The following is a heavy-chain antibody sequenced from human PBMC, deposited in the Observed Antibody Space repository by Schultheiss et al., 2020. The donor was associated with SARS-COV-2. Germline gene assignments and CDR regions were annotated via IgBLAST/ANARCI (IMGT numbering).Heavy chain of an antibody. Sequence: GGSLRLSCAASGFSFSSYSMNWVRQAPGKGLEWVSAISGSGGSTYYADSVKGRFTISRDNGKNSLFLQMNSLKPEDTAVYYCARAPAGFRGMDVWGQGTTVTVSS. CDR2: ISGSGGST. J-gene: IGHJ6*02. CDR3: ARAPAGFRGMDV. CDR1: GFSFSSYS. D-gene: IGHD3-10*01. V-gene: IGHV3-23*01.